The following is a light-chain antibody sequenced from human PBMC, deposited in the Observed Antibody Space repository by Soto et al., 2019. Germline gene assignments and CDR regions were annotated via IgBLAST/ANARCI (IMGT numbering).Light chain of an antibody. CDR1: QGISSY. J-gene: IGKJ1*01. Sequence: AIRMTQSPSSFSASTGDRVTITCRASQGISSYLAWYQQKPGKAPKLLIYTASTLQSGVPSRFSGSGSGTDFTFTISGLQSEDFATYYCQHYYSYPRTFGQGTKVDIK. CDR2: TAS. V-gene: IGKV1-8*01. CDR3: QHYYSYPRT.